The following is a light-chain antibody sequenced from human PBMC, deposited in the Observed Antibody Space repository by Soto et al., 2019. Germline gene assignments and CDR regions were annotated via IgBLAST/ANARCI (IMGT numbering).Light chain of an antibody. Sequence: EIVLTQSPGPLSLSPGARATLSCRASQSVSSNYLAWYQQKPGQAPRLLIYGASSRATGIPDRFSGSGSGTEFTLTISRLEPEDFAVYYCQQYGGSPRTFGQGTKVEI. V-gene: IGKV3-20*01. CDR3: QQYGGSPRT. CDR1: QSVSSNY. CDR2: GAS. J-gene: IGKJ1*01.